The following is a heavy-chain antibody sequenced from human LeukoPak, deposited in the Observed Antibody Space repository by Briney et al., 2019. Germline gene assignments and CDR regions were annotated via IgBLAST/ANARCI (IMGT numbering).Heavy chain of an antibody. V-gene: IGHV3-15*05. D-gene: IGHD3-10*01. CDR3: TTVTLRPVGL. CDR2: IKSKSDGGTT. Sequence: PGGSPGLSCAASGFTFGEAWMSWVRQAPGKGLEWVGRIKSKSDGGTTDYAAPVKGRFTISRDDSKNTLFLQINSLKIEDTAVYYCTTVTLRPVGLWGQGTLVTVSS. CDR1: GFTFGEAW. J-gene: IGHJ4*02.